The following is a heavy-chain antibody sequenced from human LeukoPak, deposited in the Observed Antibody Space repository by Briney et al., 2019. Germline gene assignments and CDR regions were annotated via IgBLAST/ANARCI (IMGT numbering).Heavy chain of an antibody. CDR2: INPNSGGT. CDR1: GYTFTGYY. D-gene: IGHD3-10*01. Sequence: ASVKVSCKASGYTFTGYYMHWVRQAPGQGLEWMGWINPNSGGTNYAQKFQGRVTMTRDTSISTAYMELSRLRSDDTAVYYCARVYYGSGSYHNYCYYGMDVWGQGTLVTVSS. V-gene: IGHV1-2*02. CDR3: ARVYYGSGSYHNYCYYGMDV. J-gene: IGHJ6*02.